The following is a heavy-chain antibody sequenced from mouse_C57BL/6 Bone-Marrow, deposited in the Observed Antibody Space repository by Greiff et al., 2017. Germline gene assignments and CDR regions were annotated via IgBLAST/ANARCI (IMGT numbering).Heavy chain of an antibody. CDR3: ARGDYYGSTYYAMAY. D-gene: IGHD1-1*01. Sequence: EVQRVESGGGLVKPGGSLKLSCAASGFTFSSYAMSWVRQTPEKRLEWVATISDGGSYTYYPNNVKGRFTISRDNAKNNLYLQMSHLKSEDTAMYYVARGDYYGSTYYAMAYWGQGTSVTVSS. CDR1: GFTFSSYA. V-gene: IGHV5-4*01. J-gene: IGHJ4*01. CDR2: ISDGGSYT.